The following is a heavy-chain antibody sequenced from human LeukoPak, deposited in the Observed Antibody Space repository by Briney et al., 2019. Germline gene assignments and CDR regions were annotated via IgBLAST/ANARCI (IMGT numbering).Heavy chain of an antibody. CDR3: AGTAPGYYDSSGYYYLNYYYYGMDV. J-gene: IGHJ6*02. CDR1: GLTFSSYA. Sequence: GGSLRLSCAASGLTFSSYAMHWVRQAPGKGLEWVAVISYDGSNKYYADSVKGRFTISRDNSKNTLYLQMNSLRAEDTAVYYCAGTAPGYYDSSGYYYLNYYYYGMDVWGQGTTVTVSS. V-gene: IGHV3-30-3*01. D-gene: IGHD3-22*01. CDR2: ISYDGSNK.